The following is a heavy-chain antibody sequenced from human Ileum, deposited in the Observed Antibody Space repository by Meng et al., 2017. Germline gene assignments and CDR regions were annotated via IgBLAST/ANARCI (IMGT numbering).Heavy chain of an antibody. CDR2: TYYRSRWYN. CDR3: AGKDWGEGLDF. CDR1: GDSVSSDTGA. V-gene: IGHV6-1*01. J-gene: IGHJ4*02. D-gene: IGHD7-27*01. Sequence: VQLQQSAPGLVKPSQPLPLTCPISGDSVSSDTGAWNWIRQSPSGGLEWLGRTYYRSRWYNNYAVSVKSRITINPDTSKNQFSLQLNSVTPDDTAVYYCAGKDWGEGLDFWDQGTLVTVSS.